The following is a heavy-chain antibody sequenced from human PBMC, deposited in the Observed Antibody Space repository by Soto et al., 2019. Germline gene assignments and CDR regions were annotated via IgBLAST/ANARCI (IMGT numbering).Heavy chain of an antibody. Sequence: ASVKVSCKVSGYTLTELSMHWVRQAPGKGLEWMGGFDPEDGETIYAQKFQGRVTMTEDTSTDTAYMELSSLRSEDTAVYYCATRLRFLEWLLSVFDYWGQGTLVTVSS. CDR3: ATRLRFLEWLLSVFDY. CDR1: GYTLTELS. J-gene: IGHJ4*02. V-gene: IGHV1-24*01. D-gene: IGHD3-3*01. CDR2: FDPEDGET.